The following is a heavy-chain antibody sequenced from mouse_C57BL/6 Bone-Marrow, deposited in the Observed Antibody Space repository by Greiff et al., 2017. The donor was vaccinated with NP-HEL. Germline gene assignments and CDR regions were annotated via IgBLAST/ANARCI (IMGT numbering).Heavy chain of an antibody. CDR2: IYPRSGNT. Sequence: QVQLQQSGAELARPGASVKLSCKASGYTFTSYGISWVKQRTGQGLEWIGEIYPRSGNTYYNEKFKGKATLTADQSSSTAYMELRSLTSEDSAVYVSAKGGYRYYFDYWGQGTTLTVSS. CDR3: AKGGYRYYFDY. CDR1: GYTFTSYG. J-gene: IGHJ2*01. V-gene: IGHV1-81*01. D-gene: IGHD2-2*01.